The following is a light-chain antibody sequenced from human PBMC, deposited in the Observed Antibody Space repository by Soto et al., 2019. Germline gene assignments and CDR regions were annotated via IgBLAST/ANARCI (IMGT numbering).Light chain of an antibody. CDR1: QGVLYSSNNKNY. Sequence: DIVMTQSPDSLAVSLVERATINCKSSQGVLYSSNNKNYLAWYQQKPGQPPKLLIYWASTRESGVPDRFSGSGSGTDFTLTISSLQAEDVAVYYCQQYYSTPQLTFGGGTKVEIK. V-gene: IGKV4-1*01. CDR3: QQYYSTPQLT. CDR2: WAS. J-gene: IGKJ4*01.